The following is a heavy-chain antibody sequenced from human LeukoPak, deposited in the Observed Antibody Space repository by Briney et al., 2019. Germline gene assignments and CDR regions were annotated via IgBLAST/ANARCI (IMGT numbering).Heavy chain of an antibody. Sequence: GASVKVSCKASGGTFSSYAISWVRQAPGQGLEWMGGIIPIFGTANYAQKFQGRVTITADESTSTAYMELSSLRSEDTAVYYCARDRTPIEISPPWANFDYWGQGTLVTVSS. CDR3: ARDRTPIEISPPWANFDY. CDR2: IIPIFGTA. V-gene: IGHV1-69*13. J-gene: IGHJ4*02. CDR1: GGTFSSYA. D-gene: IGHD1-26*01.